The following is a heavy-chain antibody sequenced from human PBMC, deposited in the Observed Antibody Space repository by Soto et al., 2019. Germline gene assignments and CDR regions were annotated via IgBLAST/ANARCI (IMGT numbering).Heavy chain of an antibody. J-gene: IGHJ4*02. CDR2: IYSGGNT. V-gene: IGHV3-66*01. CDR3: VRGSSGLH. Sequence: EVQLVESGGGLVQPGGSLRLSCAASGFNVSSQYMSWVRQAPGKGLEWVSVIYSGGNTDYADSVKGRFTISRDNSKNTMSLQMNSLRAEDTAIYYYVRGSSGLHWGQGTLVTVSS. D-gene: IGHD6-19*01. CDR1: GFNVSSQY.